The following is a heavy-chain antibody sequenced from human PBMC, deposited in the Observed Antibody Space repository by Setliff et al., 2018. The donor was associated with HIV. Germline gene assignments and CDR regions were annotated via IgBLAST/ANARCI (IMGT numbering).Heavy chain of an antibody. D-gene: IGHD1-20*01. CDR1: GFTFSSYG. J-gene: IGHJ4*02. CDR3: AKDMNYNNNYPGVLGS. CDR2: IRYDGSNK. V-gene: IGHV3-30*02. Sequence: GGSLRLSCAASGFTFSSYGMHWVCQAPGKGLEWVAFIRYDGSNKYYADSVKGRFTICRDNSKNPLYLEMTSLRAEDTAVYHCAKDMNYNNNYPGVLGSWGRGTLVTVSS.